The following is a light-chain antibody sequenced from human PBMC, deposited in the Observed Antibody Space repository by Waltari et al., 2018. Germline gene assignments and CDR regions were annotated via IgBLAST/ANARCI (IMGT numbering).Light chain of an antibody. V-gene: IGLV2-14*03. CDR3: SSYISSSTLEL. CDR2: DVS. J-gene: IGLJ2*01. Sequence: QSALTQPASVSGSPGQSITISCTGTSSDVVSYNYVSWYQQHPGKAPKLMIFDVSNRPSGVSNRFSGSKSGNTASLTISEDEADYYCSSYISSSTLELFGGGTSLTVL. CDR1: SSDVVSYNY.